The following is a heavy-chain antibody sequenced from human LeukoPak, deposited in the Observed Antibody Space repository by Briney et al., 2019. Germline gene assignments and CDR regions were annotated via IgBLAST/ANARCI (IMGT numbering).Heavy chain of an antibody. D-gene: IGHD3-10*01. Sequence: PGGSLRLSCAASEFNFTRFVMTWVRQAPGRGLECVSAIYTGGHRAYYSDSVRGRFTISRDDSKNMLYLQMNSLRAEDTAIYYCARVSGRILIWPQPFGDGLGVWGQGTTVTVSS. V-gene: IGHV3-23*05. CDR2: IYTGGHRA. J-gene: IGHJ6*02. CDR1: EFNFTRFV. CDR3: ARVSGRILIWPQPFGDGLGV.